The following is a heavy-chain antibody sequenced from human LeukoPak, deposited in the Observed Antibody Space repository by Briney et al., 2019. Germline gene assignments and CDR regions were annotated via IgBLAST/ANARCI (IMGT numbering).Heavy chain of an antibody. CDR3: ARWNEGFDN. J-gene: IGHJ4*02. Sequence: SETLSLTCTVSGGSISMSTYYWGWIRQPPGKGLEWIGSISYSGNTNYNPSLKSRVTISVDTSKNQFSLNLSSVTAADTAVYYCARWNEGFDNWGQGTLVTVSS. CDR2: ISYSGNT. CDR1: GGSISMSTYY. V-gene: IGHV4-61*05. D-gene: IGHD1-1*01.